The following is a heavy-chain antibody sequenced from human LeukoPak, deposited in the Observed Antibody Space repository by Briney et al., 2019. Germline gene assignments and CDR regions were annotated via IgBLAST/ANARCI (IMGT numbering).Heavy chain of an antibody. V-gene: IGHV3-21*01. Sequence: SSSYIYYADSVKGRFTISRDNAKNSLYLQMSSLRAEDTAVYYCASFGDCSSTSCFSLDYWGQGTLVTVSS. D-gene: IGHD2-2*01. CDR3: ASFGDCSSTSCFSLDY. CDR2: SSSYI. J-gene: IGHJ4*02.